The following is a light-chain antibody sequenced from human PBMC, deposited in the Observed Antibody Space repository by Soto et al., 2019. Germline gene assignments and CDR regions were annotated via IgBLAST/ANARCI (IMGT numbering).Light chain of an antibody. CDR1: SSNIGSNY. V-gene: IGLV1-47*01. Sequence: QSVLTQPPSASGTPGQRVTISCSGSSSNIGSNYVYWYQQHPGTAPKLLIYKNDQRPSGVPDRFSGSKSGTSASLAISGLRSEDEADYYCAAWDASLSGPVFGGGTQLTVL. J-gene: IGLJ7*01. CDR3: AAWDASLSGPV. CDR2: KND.